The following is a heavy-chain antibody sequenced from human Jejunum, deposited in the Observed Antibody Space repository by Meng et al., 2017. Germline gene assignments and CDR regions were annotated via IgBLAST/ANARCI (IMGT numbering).Heavy chain of an antibody. CDR3: ARGNERLTHS. CDR2: IIPENGFT. V-gene: IGHV1-2*02. CDR1: GYTFTDFY. J-gene: IGHJ4*02. Sequence: QGQLVQFGAEVKKPGASVKVSCKASGYTFTDFYIHWVRQAPGQGLEWMGYIIPENGFTRYAQNFKGRVTMTRDASISTAYMELRSLRSDDSAFYFCARGNERLTHSWGQGTLVTVSS. D-gene: IGHD1-1*01.